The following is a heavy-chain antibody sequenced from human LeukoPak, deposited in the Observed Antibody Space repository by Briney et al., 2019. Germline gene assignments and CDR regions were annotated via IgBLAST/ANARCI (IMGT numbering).Heavy chain of an antibody. D-gene: IGHD6-19*01. Sequence: PGGSLRLSCAASGFTFDDYAMHWVRQAPGKGLEWVSLISGDGGSTYYADSVKGRFTISRDNSKNSLYLQMNSLRTEDTALYYCAKAPGYSSGRYYFDYWGQGTLVTVSS. J-gene: IGHJ4*02. CDR2: ISGDGGST. CDR3: AKAPGYSSGRYYFDY. V-gene: IGHV3-43*02. CDR1: GFTFDDYA.